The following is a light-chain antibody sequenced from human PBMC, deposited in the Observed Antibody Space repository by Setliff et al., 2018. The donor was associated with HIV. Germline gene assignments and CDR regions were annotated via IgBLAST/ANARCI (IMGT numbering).Light chain of an antibody. V-gene: IGLV1-44*01. CDR2: SDN. Sequence: QSVLTQPPSASGTPGQTATISCSGSTSNIGSNSVNWYQQLPGMAPKLLIYSDNQRPSGVPDRFSGSKSGTSASLAINGLQSEDEADYYCAAWDDSLNGFYVFGTGTRSPS. CDR3: AAWDDSLNGFYV. CDR1: TSNIGSNS. J-gene: IGLJ1*01.